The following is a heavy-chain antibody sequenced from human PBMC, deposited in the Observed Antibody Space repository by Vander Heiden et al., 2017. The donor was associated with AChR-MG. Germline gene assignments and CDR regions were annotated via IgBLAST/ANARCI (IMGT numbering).Heavy chain of an antibody. V-gene: IGHV3-23*05. Sequence: EAQVLESGGGLVQPGGSLRLSCAASGFPFRSYAMTWVRQAAGKGLGWVGGVVNTGSEPSYADSGRGRFTISRDNSDNKVYLDINSLRADDTATYYCAKVGYSLTRGWFDPWGPGTQVIVSS. D-gene: IGHD4-4*01. CDR1: GFPFRSYA. J-gene: IGHJ5*02. CDR2: VVNTGSEP. CDR3: AKVGYSLTRGWFDP.